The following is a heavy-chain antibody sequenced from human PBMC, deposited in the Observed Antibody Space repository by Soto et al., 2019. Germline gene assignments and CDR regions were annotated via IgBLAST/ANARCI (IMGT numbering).Heavy chain of an antibody. CDR1: GGSISSGGYY. CDR3: ARVNGVIVPVDAFEI. Sequence: QVQLQESGPGLVKPSQTLSLTCTVSGGSISSGGYYWSWIRQHPGKGLEWIGYLYYSGSTYYNPSLKSRVTISVDTSKNQFSLKLSSVTAADTAVYYCARVNGVIVPVDAFEIWGQGTMVTVSS. CDR2: LYYSGST. D-gene: IGHD3-16*02. V-gene: IGHV4-31*03. J-gene: IGHJ3*02.